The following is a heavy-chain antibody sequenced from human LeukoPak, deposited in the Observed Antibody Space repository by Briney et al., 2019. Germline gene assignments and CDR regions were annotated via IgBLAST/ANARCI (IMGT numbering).Heavy chain of an antibody. J-gene: IGHJ4*02. CDR2: ISYDGSIK. CDR3: AKYLYPTLTGIDY. V-gene: IGHV3-30*18. Sequence: PGRSLRLSCAASGFPFSDYGIHWVRQAPGKGLEWVGLISYDGSIKYYADSVKGRFTISRDNSKNTLYLQMNSLRAEDTAVYCCAKYLYPTLTGIDYWGQGTLVTVSS. D-gene: IGHD3-9*01. CDR1: GFPFSDYG.